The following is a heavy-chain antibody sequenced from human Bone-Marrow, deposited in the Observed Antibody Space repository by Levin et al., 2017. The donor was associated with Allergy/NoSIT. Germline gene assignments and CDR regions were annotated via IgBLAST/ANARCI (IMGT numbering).Heavy chain of an antibody. CDR2: ISWNSGSI. CDR3: AAAGCSSTSCYPRKNYYYGMDG. J-gene: IGHJ6*02. Sequence: PGGSLRLSCAASGFTFDDYAMHWVRQAPGKGLEWVSGISWNSGSIGYADSVKGRFTISRDNAKNSLYLQMNSLRAEDTALYYCAAAGCSSTSCYPRKNYYYGMDGWGQGTTVTVSS. CDR1: GFTFDDYA. D-gene: IGHD2-2*01. V-gene: IGHV3-9*01.